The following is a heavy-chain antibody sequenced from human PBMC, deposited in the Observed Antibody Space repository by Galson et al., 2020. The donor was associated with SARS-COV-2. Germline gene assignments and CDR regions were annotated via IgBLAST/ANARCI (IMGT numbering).Heavy chain of an antibody. Sequence: GESLKISCAASGSRFSSNWMSWVRQAPGKGLQWVANIKQDGSDRYYVDSVKGRFTISSDYPKNSVYLQMNNLRADDTAVYYCARDEDGYNDVWGQGTLVAVSS. J-gene: IGHJ4*02. CDR3: ARDEDGYNDV. V-gene: IGHV3-7*01. CDR1: GSRFSSNW. CDR2: IKQDGSDR. D-gene: IGHD5-12*01.